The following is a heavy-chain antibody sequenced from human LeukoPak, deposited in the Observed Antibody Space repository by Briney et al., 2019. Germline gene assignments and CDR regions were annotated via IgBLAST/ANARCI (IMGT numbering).Heavy chain of an antibody. CDR3: ARGGAARPDF. CDR2: IKADGGEK. J-gene: IGHJ4*02. CDR1: GFNFGAYW. D-gene: IGHD6-6*01. Sequence: GGSLRLSCASSGFNFGAYWMSWVRQAPGKGLEWVAKIKADGGEKDHVASVKGRFTISRDNAKNSLYLQMNSLRVEDTAVYYCARGGAARPDFWGQGTLVTVSS. V-gene: IGHV3-7*01.